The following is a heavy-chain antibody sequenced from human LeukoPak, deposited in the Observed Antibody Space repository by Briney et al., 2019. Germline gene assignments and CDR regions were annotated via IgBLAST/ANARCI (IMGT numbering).Heavy chain of an antibody. Sequence: SVKVSCKASGGTFSSYAISWVRQAPGQGLEWMGGIIPIFGTANYAQKFQGRVTITADESTSTAYMELSSLRSEDTAVYYCARTNAYYDFWSGYYYSGQGTLVTVSS. V-gene: IGHV1-69*01. D-gene: IGHD3-3*01. CDR2: IIPIFGTA. CDR3: ARTNAYYDFWSGYYY. CDR1: GGTFSSYA. J-gene: IGHJ4*02.